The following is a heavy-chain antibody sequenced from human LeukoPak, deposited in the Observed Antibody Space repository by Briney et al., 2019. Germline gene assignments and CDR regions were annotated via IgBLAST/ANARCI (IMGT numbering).Heavy chain of an antibody. V-gene: IGHV4-59*08. D-gene: IGHD5-24*01. Sequence: PSETLSLTCTVSGDSIITYYWSWIRQSPGKGLEWIGYIRYSGNTISNPSLKSRVTISVDTSKNQFSLQLRSVTAEDTAVYFCARHADGYNSGFLDFWGQGTMVTVSS. J-gene: IGHJ3*01. CDR3: ARHADGYNSGFLDF. CDR2: IRYSGNT. CDR1: GDSIITYY.